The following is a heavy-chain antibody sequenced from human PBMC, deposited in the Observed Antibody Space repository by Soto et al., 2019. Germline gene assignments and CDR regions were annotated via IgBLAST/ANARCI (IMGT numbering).Heavy chain of an antibody. D-gene: IGHD2-8*01. CDR3: DRAPTYEVWCDP. CDR1: GGSISSGGYS. J-gene: IGHJ5*02. V-gene: IGHV4-30-2*01. CDR2: IYHSGST. Sequence: QLQLQESGSGLVKPSQTLSLTCAVSGGSISSGGYSWSWIRQPPGKGLEWIGYIYHSGSTYYNPSLKSRVTISVDRSKNQFSLNLRSVTAADTAVYCCDRAPTYEVWCDPLGQGTLVTVSS.